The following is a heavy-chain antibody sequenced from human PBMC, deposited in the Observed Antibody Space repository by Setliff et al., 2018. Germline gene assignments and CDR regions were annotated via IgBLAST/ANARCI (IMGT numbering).Heavy chain of an antibody. CDR1: GYAFSSYY. D-gene: IGHD6-13*01. CDR3: ARGGVAAAGKKGVFEH. J-gene: IGHJ4*02. V-gene: IGHV1-46*01. Sequence: RASVKVSCKASGYAFSSYYMYWVRQAPGQGLDWMGTINTGGGSASIVDQIRGRVTMTRDTSTSTIYLELTSLRSDDTAVYYCARGGVAAAGKKGVFEHWGQGTLVTVSS. CDR2: INTGGGSA.